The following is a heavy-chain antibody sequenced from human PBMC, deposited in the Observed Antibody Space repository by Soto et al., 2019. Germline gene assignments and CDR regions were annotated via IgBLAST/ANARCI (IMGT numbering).Heavy chain of an antibody. D-gene: IGHD3-9*01. J-gene: IGHJ4*02. V-gene: IGHV3-21*01. CDR1: GFTFSSYS. Sequence: GGSLRLSCAASGFTFSSYSMNWVRQAPGKGLEWVSSISSSSSYIYYADSVKGRFTISRDNAKNSLYLQMNSLRAEDTAVYYCARVPSRYFDWFPLSFDYWGQGTLVTVSS. CDR2: ISSSSSYI. CDR3: ARVPSRYFDWFPLSFDY.